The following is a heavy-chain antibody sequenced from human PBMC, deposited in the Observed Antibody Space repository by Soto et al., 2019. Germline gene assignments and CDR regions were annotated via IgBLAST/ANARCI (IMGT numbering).Heavy chain of an antibody. V-gene: IGHV3-30-3*01. D-gene: IGHD6-19*01. CDR2: ISYDGSNK. J-gene: IGHJ4*02. Sequence: QVQLVESGGSVVQPGRSLRLSCAASGFTFSSYAMHWVRQAPGKGLEWVAVISYDGSNKYYADSVKGRFTISRDNSKNTLYLQMNSLRAEDTAVYYCARQGSGWYPDYWGQGTLVTVSS. CDR3: ARQGSGWYPDY. CDR1: GFTFSSYA.